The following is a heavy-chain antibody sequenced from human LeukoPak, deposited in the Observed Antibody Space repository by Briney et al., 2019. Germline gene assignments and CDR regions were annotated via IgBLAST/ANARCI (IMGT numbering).Heavy chain of an antibody. J-gene: IGHJ4*02. D-gene: IGHD3-10*01. CDR2: INPNSGGT. CDR3: ARAADYYGSGSYYNYDY. Sequence: GASVKVSCKASGYTFTGYYMHWVRQAPGQGLEWMGWINPNSGGTNYAQKFQGRVTMTRDTSISTAYMELSRLRSDDTAVYYCARAADYYGSGSYYNYDYWGQGTLVTVSS. CDR1: GYTFTGYY. V-gene: IGHV1-2*02.